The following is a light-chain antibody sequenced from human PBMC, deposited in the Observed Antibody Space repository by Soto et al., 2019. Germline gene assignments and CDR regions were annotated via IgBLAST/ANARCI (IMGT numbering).Light chain of an antibody. CDR3: QQSYSNTLS. V-gene: IGKV1-39*01. CDR1: QSIYTY. Sequence: DIQLTQSPSSLSASVGDRVTINCRASQSIYTYLNWFQLKPGKGPKLLIFASSTLQSGVPSRFSGSGSGEDFSLTISSLQPEDFANYYCQQSYSNTLSFGGGTRV. J-gene: IGKJ4*01. CDR2: ASS.